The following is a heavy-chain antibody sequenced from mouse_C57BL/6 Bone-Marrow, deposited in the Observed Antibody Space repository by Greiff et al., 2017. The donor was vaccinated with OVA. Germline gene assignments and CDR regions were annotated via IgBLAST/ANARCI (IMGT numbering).Heavy chain of an antibody. V-gene: IGHV5-6*01. J-gene: IGHJ2*01. CDR1: GFTFSSYG. Sequence: DVQLVESGGDLVKPGGSLKLSCAASGFTFSSYGMSWVRQTPDKRLEWVATISSGGSYTYYPDSVKGRFTISRDNAKNTLYLQMSSLKSEDTAMYYCARLYSNYDYWGQGTTLTVSS. CDR3: ARLYSNYDY. D-gene: IGHD2-5*01. CDR2: ISSGGSYT.